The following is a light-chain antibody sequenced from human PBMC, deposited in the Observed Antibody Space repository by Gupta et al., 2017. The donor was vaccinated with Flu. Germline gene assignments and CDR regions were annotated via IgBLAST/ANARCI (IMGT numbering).Light chain of an antibody. CDR2: AAS. CDR3: QHYYSYPTT. J-gene: IGKJ5*01. V-gene: IGKV1-8*01. Sequence: AIRMTESPSSFSASTGDRVTITCRASQGISSYLAWYQQKPGKAPKLLIYAASTLQSGVPSRFSGSGSGTDFTLTISCLQSEDFATYYCQHYYSYPTTFGQGTRLEIK. CDR1: QGISSY.